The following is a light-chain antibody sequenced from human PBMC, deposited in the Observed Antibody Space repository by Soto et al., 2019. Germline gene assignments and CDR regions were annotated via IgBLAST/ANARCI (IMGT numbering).Light chain of an antibody. Sequence: DIQMTQTPSTQSASVGDRVTITCRASQSISSWLAWYQQKPGKAPKLLIYDASSLESGVPSRFSGSGSGTEFTLTISSLQPDDFATYYCQQYNSYSLLTFGGGTKVEIK. V-gene: IGKV1-5*01. J-gene: IGKJ4*01. CDR1: QSISSW. CDR2: DAS. CDR3: QQYNSYSLLT.